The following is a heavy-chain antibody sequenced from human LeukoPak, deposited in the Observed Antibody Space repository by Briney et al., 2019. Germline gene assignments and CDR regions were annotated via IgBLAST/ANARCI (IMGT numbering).Heavy chain of an antibody. CDR2: ISGSGGST. V-gene: IGHV3-23*01. J-gene: IGHJ5*02. Sequence: GGSLRLSCLASGFTFSSYAMSWVRQAPGKGLEWVSDISGSGGSTHYADSVKGRFTISRDNSKNSLYLQMNSLRAEDTAVYYCARDASPTYYYDSTAGNWFDPWGQGTLVTVSS. D-gene: IGHD3-22*01. CDR3: ARDASPTYYYDSTAGNWFDP. CDR1: GFTFSSYA.